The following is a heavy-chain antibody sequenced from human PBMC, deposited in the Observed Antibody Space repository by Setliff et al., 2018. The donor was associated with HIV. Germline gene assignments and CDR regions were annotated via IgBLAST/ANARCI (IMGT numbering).Heavy chain of an antibody. V-gene: IGHV2-70*11. Sequence: SGPTLVNPTQTLTVTYTFSGFSLSTSGMCVSWIRQPPGKALEWLARIDWDDDKYYSTSLKTRLTISKDTSKNQVVLTMTNMDPVDTATYYCARIQGNSGLDAFDIWGQGTMVTVSS. CDR1: GFSLSTSGMC. CDR2: IDWDDDK. CDR3: ARIQGNSGLDAFDI. J-gene: IGHJ3*02. D-gene: IGHD1-26*01.